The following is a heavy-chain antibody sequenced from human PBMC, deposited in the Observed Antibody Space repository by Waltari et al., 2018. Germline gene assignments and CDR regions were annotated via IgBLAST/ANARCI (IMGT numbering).Heavy chain of an antibody. D-gene: IGHD3-16*02. CDR1: GYTFTDYY. Sequence: EVQLVQSGAEVKKPGATVKISCKASGYTFTDYYMHCVQQAPAKGLEWMGRVDPEDGETIYAEKFQGRVTITADTSTDTAYMELSSLRSEDTAVHYCATSRIPTSLGELSLWTGVAFDIWGQGTMVTVSS. CDR2: VDPEDGET. V-gene: IGHV1-69-2*01. J-gene: IGHJ3*02. CDR3: ATSRIPTSLGELSLWTGVAFDI.